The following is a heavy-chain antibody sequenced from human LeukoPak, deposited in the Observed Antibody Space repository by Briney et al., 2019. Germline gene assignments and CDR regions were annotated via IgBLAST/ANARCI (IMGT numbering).Heavy chain of an antibody. V-gene: IGHV1-24*01. Sequence: ASVNVSCKVSGYTLTELSMHWVRQAPGKGLEWMGGFDPEDGETIYAQKFQGRVTMTEDTSTDTAYMELSSLRSEDTAVYYCATAIVNLGYSYGSDFDYWGQGTLVTVSS. D-gene: IGHD5-18*01. J-gene: IGHJ4*02. CDR2: FDPEDGET. CDR1: GYTLTELS. CDR3: ATAIVNLGYSYGSDFDY.